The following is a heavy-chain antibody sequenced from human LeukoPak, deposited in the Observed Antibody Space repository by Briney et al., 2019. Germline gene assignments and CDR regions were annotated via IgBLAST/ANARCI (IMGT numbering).Heavy chain of an antibody. CDR2: LRGDGET. D-gene: IGHD2-2*01. V-gene: IGHV3-23*01. CDR3: ARASWVSSAYAVR. Sequence: PGGSLRLSCAASGLSFTSFAMSWVRQAPARGPEWVSSLRGDGETFYADSVRGRFTLSRDDSRNTVYLQLNNLRVEDTGIYYCARASWVSSAYAVRWGQGTQVTVSS. J-gene: IGHJ4*02. CDR1: GLSFTSFA.